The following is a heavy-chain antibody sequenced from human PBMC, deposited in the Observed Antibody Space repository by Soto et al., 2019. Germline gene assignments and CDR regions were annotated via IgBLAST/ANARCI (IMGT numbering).Heavy chain of an antibody. D-gene: IGHD4-17*01. CDR2: ISYSGNA. V-gene: IGHV4-30-4*01. CDR1: GGSISSGDYF. Sequence: QVQLQESGPGLVKPSQTLSLTCTVSGGSISSGDYFWSWIRQPPGKGLEWIGYISYSGNAYYNPSLKSRVTISVDTSMTQFSLKLNSVTAADTAVYFCARDSTVTYFDFWGQGTLVTVSS. J-gene: IGHJ4*02. CDR3: ARDSTVTYFDF.